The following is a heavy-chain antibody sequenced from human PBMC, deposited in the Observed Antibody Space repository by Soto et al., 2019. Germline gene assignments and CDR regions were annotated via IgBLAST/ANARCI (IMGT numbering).Heavy chain of an antibody. CDR3: GRDPYFGAIDY. D-gene: IGHD3-16*01. CDR2: IKQDGSGK. Sequence: EVQLMESGGGLVQPGGSLRLSCAASGFSFSASWMAWVRQAPGKGLEWVADIKQDGSGKNYVDSVKGRATISRDNAKNSLYLQMNSLRAEDTAVYYCGRDPYFGAIDYWGLGTLVIVSS. CDR1: GFSFSASW. V-gene: IGHV3-7*01. J-gene: IGHJ4*02.